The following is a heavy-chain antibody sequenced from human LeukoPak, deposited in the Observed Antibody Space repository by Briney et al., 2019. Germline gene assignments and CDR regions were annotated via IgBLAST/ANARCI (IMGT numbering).Heavy chain of an antibody. V-gene: IGHV1-69*06. CDR3: ARSHIVVVTATPPESPNWFDP. J-gene: IGHJ5*02. Sequence: SVKVSCKASGGTFSSYAISWVRQAPGQGLEWMGGIIPIFGTANYAQKFQGRVTITADKSTSTAYMELSSLRSEDTAVYYCARSHIVVVTATPPESPNWFDPWGQGTLVTVSS. CDR1: GGTFSSYA. D-gene: IGHD2-21*02. CDR2: IIPIFGTA.